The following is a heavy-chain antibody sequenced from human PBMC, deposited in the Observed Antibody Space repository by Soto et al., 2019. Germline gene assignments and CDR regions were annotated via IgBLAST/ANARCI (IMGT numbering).Heavy chain of an antibody. V-gene: IGHV4-30-4*08. CDR2: IFYNGST. Sequence: PSETLSLTCTVSGGSISNDDYYWSWVRQHPGKGLEWIGYIFYNGSTYYNPSLKSRVTISVDTSKNQFSLKLSSVTAADTAVYYCARDLRYSYGYRSVNYYYGMDVWGQGTTVTVSS. J-gene: IGHJ6*02. CDR1: GGSISNDDYY. D-gene: IGHD5-18*01. CDR3: ARDLRYSYGYRSVNYYYGMDV.